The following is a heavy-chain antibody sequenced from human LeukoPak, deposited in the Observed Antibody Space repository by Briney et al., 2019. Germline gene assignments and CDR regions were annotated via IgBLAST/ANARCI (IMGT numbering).Heavy chain of an antibody. CDR2: INPNSGGT. D-gene: IGHD3-9*01. J-gene: IGHJ4*02. Sequence: VASVKVSCKASGYTFTGYYMHWVRQAPGQGLEWMGWINPNSGGTNYAQKFQGRVTMTRDTSISTAYMELSRLRSDDTAVYYCARDNHILTGYPNIFDYWGQGTLVTVSS. CDR1: GYTFTGYY. CDR3: ARDNHILTGYPNIFDY. V-gene: IGHV1-2*02.